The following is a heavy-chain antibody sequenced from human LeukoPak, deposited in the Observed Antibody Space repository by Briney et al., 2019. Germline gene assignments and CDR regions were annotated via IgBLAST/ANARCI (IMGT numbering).Heavy chain of an antibody. D-gene: IGHD2-15*01. J-gene: IGHJ4*02. CDR1: GGSISSYY. CDR2: IYYSGST. V-gene: IGHV4-59*01. CDR3: ARGGRVVVYYFDY. Sequence: SETLSLTCTVSGGSISSYYWSWARQPPGKGLEWIGYIYYSGSTNYNPSLKSRVTISVDTSKNQFSLKLSSVTAADTAVYYCARGGRVVVYYFDYWGQGTLVTVSS.